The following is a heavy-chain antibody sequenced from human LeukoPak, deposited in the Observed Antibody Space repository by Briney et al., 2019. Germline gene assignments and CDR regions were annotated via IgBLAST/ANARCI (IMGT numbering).Heavy chain of an antibody. D-gene: IGHD2-15*01. Sequence: SVKVSCKASGGTFSSYAISWVRQAPGQGLEWIGGIIPIFGTANYAQKFQGRVTITADESTSTAYMELSSLRSEDTAVYYCARYCSGGSCYSPHDAFDIWGQGTMVTVSS. CDR1: GGTFSSYA. CDR2: IIPIFGTA. J-gene: IGHJ3*02. V-gene: IGHV1-69*13. CDR3: ARYCSGGSCYSPHDAFDI.